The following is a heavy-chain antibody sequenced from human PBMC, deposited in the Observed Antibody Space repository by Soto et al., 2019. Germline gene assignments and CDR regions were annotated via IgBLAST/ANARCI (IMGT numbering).Heavy chain of an antibody. J-gene: IGHJ4*02. Sequence: SETLSLTCAVSGGSISSSNWWSWVRQPPGKGLEWIGEIYHSGSTNYNPSLKSRVTISVDKSKNQFSLKLSSVTAADTAVYSWARTRGNGHAGYYLHNWAQETRVP. D-gene: IGHD1-1*01. CDR1: GGSISSSNW. V-gene: IGHV4-4*02. CDR2: IYHSGST. CDR3: ARTRGNGHAGYYLHN.